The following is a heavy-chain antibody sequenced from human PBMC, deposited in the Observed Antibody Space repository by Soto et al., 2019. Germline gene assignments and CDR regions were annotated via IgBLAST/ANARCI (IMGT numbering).Heavy chain of an antibody. CDR2: ISAYNGNT. J-gene: IGHJ3*02. V-gene: IGHV1-18*04. D-gene: IGHD6-19*01. CDR1: GYTFTSYG. CDR3: ASSGWYRGIGAFDI. Sequence: GASVKVSCKASGYTFTSYGISWVRQAPGQGLEWMGWISAYNGNTNYAQKLQGRVTMTTDTSTSTACMELRSLRSDDTAVYYCASSGWYRGIGAFDIWGQGTMVTVSS.